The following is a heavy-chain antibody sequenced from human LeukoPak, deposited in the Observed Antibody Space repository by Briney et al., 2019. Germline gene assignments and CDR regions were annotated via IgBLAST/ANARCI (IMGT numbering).Heavy chain of an antibody. J-gene: IGHJ3*02. CDR3: GRDPNGNYIGAFEM. V-gene: IGHV3-23*01. CDR1: GFTFSHYD. CDR2: IHGGADIP. Sequence: PGGSLRLSCTASGFTFSHYDMTWVRQAPGKGLEWVSSIHGGADIPSYADSVQGRFTISRDNSKNTLFLEMNSLRGEDTAVYYCGRDPNGNYIGAFEMWGPGTKVTVSS. D-gene: IGHD1-7*01.